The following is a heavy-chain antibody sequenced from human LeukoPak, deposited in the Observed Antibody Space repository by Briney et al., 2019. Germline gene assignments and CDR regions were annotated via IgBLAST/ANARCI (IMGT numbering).Heavy chain of an antibody. CDR3: AKGSGGSGSFFNHFDY. CDR2: ISYDGSNK. J-gene: IGHJ4*02. V-gene: IGHV3-30*18. CDR1: GFTFSSYG. D-gene: IGHD3-10*01. Sequence: GNSLRLSCAASGFTFSSYGMHWVRQAPGKGLEWVAVISYDGSNKYYADSVKGRFTISRDNSKNTLYLQMNSLRAEGTAVYYCAKGSGGSGSFFNHFDYWGQGTLVTVSS.